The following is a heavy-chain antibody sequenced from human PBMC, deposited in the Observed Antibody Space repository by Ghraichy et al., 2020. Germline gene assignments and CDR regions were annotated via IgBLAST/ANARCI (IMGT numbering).Heavy chain of an antibody. Sequence: GESLNISCAASGFTFSSYSMNWVRQAPGKGLEWVSSISSSSSYIYYADSVKGRFTISRDNAKNSLYLQMNSLRAEDTAGYYCARDCSSTSCFPLNYGMDVWGQGTTVTVSS. J-gene: IGHJ6*02. CDR2: ISSSSSYI. CDR3: ARDCSSTSCFPLNYGMDV. CDR1: GFTFSSYS. D-gene: IGHD2-2*01. V-gene: IGHV3-21*01.